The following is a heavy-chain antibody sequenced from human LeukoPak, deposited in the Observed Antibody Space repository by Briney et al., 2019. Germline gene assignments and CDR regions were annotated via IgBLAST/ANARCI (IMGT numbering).Heavy chain of an antibody. V-gene: IGHV1-3*01. CDR2: INAGNGNT. CDR3: ATAKTGLTMVDY. J-gene: IGHJ4*02. D-gene: IGHD3-10*01. CDR1: GYTFTSYA. Sequence: GASVKVSCKASGYTFTSYAMHWVRQAPGQRLEWMGWINAGNGNTKYSQRFQVRVTITRDTSASTAYMELSSLRSEDTAVYYCATAKTGLTMVDYWGQGTLVTVSS.